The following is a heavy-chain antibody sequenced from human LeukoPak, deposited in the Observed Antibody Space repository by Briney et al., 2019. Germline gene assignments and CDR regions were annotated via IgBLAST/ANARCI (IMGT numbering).Heavy chain of an antibody. CDR3: AKDPYGDYQTSFDY. J-gene: IGHJ4*02. CDR1: GFTFSSYS. V-gene: IGHV3-21*01. Sequence: GGSLRLSCAASGFTFSSYSMNWVRQAPGKGLEWVSSISSSSSYIYYADSVKGRFTISRDNSKNTLYLQMNSLRAEDTAVYYCAKDPYGDYQTSFDYWGQGTLVTVSS. CDR2: ISSSSSYI. D-gene: IGHD4-17*01.